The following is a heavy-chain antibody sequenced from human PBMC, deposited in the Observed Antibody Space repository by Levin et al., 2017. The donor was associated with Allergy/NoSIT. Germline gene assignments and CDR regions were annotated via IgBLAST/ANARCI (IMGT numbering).Heavy chain of an antibody. D-gene: IGHD5-12*01. CDR3: ASGGYDQVDY. Sequence: GESLKISCAASGFTFSSYWMSWVRQAPGKGLEWVANIKQDGSEKYYVDSVKGRFTISIDNAKNSLYLQMNSLRAEDTAVYYCASGGYDQVDYWGQGTLVTVSS. V-gene: IGHV3-7*01. J-gene: IGHJ4*02. CDR1: GFTFSSYW. CDR2: IKQDGSEK.